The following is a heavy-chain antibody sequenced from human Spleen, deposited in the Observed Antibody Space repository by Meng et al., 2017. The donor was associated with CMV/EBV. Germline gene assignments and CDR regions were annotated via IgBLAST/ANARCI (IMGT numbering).Heavy chain of an antibody. J-gene: IGHJ4*02. V-gene: IGHV1-69*05. CDR3: ARDRWDSSSRFGNDY. CDR2: IIPLFGIA. Sequence: SVKVSCKASGYTFTSYGISWVRQAPGQGLEWMGGIIPLFGIANYAQKFQGRVTITTDESTSTAYMSLSSLRSEDTAVYYCARDRWDSSSRFGNDYWGQGTLVTVSS. CDR1: GYTFTSYG. D-gene: IGHD6-13*01.